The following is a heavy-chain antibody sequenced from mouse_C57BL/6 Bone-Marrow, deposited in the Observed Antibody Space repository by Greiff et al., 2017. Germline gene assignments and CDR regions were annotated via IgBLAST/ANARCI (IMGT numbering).Heavy chain of an antibody. V-gene: IGHV5-9-1*02. D-gene: IGHD2-4*01. J-gene: IGHJ4*01. CDR3: TRGRGITAFYYYAMDY. CDR1: GFTFSSYA. CDR2: ISSGGDYI. Sequence: EVQVVESGEGLVKPGGSLKLSCAASGFTFSSYAMSWVRQTPEKRLEWVAYISSGGDYIYYADTVKGRFTISRDNARNTLYLQMSSLKSEDTAMYYCTRGRGITAFYYYAMDYWVQGTSVTVSS.